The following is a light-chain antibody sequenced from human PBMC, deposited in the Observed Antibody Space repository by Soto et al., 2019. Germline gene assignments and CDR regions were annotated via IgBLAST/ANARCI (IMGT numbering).Light chain of an antibody. CDR2: DAS. CDR3: QQCTNWPPYT. Sequence: DIVMTQSPSTLSVSPGDRSTLSFMASQSISNNLAWYQQKPGQAPRLLIYDASTRATGVPARFSGSGSGTEFTLTISGLQSEDFAVYYCQQCTNWPPYTFGQGTRLEIK. CDR1: QSISNN. V-gene: IGKV3-15*01. J-gene: IGKJ5*01.